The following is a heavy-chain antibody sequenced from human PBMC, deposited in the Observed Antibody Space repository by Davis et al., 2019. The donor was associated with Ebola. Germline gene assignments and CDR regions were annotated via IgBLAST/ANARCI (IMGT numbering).Heavy chain of an antibody. Sequence: PEGSLRLSCAASGFTFSSYTMNWVRQAPGKGLEWVSYIGTRGDPTVYADSVKGRFTVSRDDANNSLSLLMNSLRDEDTAIYYCVRDYLFALDIWGQGTMVTVSS. CDR2: IGTRGDPT. CDR1: GFTFSSYT. J-gene: IGHJ3*02. V-gene: IGHV3-48*02. CDR3: VRDYLFALDI.